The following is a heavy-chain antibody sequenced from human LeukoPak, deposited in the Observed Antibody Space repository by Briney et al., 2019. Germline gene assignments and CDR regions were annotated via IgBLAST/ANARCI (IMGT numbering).Heavy chain of an antibody. CDR1: GYSFTSYW. CDR2: IYPGDSDT. V-gene: IGHV5-51*01. CDR3: ATPTVTTGEYYYYGMDV. J-gene: IGHJ6*02. D-gene: IGHD4-11*01. Sequence: GESLKISCKGSGYSFTSYWIGWVRQMPGKGLEWMRIIYPGDSDTRYSPSFQGQVTISADKSISTAYLQWSSLKASDTAMYYCATPTVTTGEYYYYGMDVWGQGTTVTVSS.